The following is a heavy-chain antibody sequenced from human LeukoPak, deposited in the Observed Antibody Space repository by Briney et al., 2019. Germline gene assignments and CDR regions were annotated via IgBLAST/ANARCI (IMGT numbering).Heavy chain of an antibody. CDR3: ARRRDSGSLQHFDY. CDR2: ISHAGST. D-gene: IGHD1-26*01. CDR1: GGSFSDNF. J-gene: IGHJ4*02. V-gene: IGHV4-34*01. Sequence: SETLTLTCAVYGGSFSDNFWTWIRQPPGKGLEWIGEISHAGSTNYNPSLRHGITMSVDTSKNQFSLKVISVTAADTAMYYCARRRDSGSLQHFDYWGQGTLVTVSS.